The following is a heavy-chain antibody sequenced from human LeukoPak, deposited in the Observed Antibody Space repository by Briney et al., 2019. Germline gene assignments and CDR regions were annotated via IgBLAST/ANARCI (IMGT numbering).Heavy chain of an antibody. CDR2: INHIGST. D-gene: IGHD2-2*01. V-gene: IGHV4-34*01. CDR3: RGTERCSITCPRDY. CDR1: AGSSGGYY. Sequence: SQTLSLTSAVYAGSSGGYYWSCISQPPGKGLEWIGEINHIGSTNSNTSLKRRFPISLDTSMKKFSLKLNAVTTADPPVYYCRGTERCSITCPRDYCGQGTLVTVSS. J-gene: IGHJ4*02.